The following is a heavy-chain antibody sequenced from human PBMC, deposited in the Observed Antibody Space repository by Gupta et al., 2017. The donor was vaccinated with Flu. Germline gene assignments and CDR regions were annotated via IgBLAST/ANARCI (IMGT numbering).Heavy chain of an antibody. CDR3: ARDYYDSSGPPTRDGMDV. Sequence: VHLVQSGPEVEKPGASVKVYCKASGYRFSIHGIARVRQAPGQGLEWLGWIRGYNGDTKYAQKFQGRVTVTTDTSASTAYLEVRRLRSDDTAVYYCARDYYDSSGPPTRDGMDVWGQGTTVTVS. V-gene: IGHV1-18*01. CDR1: GYRFSIHG. D-gene: IGHD3-22*01. J-gene: IGHJ6*02. CDR2: IRGYNGDT.